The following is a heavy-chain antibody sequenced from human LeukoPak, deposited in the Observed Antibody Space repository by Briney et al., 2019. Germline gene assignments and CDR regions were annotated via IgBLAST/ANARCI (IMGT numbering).Heavy chain of an antibody. CDR3: ARETGGYVLRLGPTTRPAGV. D-gene: IGHD5-12*01. J-gene: IGHJ4*02. CDR2: ISSSSSYI. V-gene: IGHV3-21*01. Sequence: KPGGSLRLSCAASGFTFSSYGMHWVRQAPGKGLEWVSSISSSSSYIYYADSVKGRFTISRDNAKNSLYLQMNSLRAEDTAVYYCARETGGYVLRLGPTTRPAGVWGQGTLVTVSS. CDR1: GFTFSSYG.